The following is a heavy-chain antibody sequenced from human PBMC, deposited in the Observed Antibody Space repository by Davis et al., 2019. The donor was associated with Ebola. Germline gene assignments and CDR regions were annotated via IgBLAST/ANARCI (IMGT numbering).Heavy chain of an antibody. CDR3: ARDRGGDYSFDY. D-gene: IGHD3-10*01. CDR1: GYTFTSYA. J-gene: IGHJ4*02. V-gene: IGHV1-3*01. CDR2: INAGNGNT. Sequence: AASVKVSCKASGYTFTSYAMHWVRQAPGQRLEWMGWINAGNGNTKYSQKFQGRVTITRDTSASTAYMELSRLRSEDTSVYYCARDRGGDYSFDYWGQGTLVTVSS.